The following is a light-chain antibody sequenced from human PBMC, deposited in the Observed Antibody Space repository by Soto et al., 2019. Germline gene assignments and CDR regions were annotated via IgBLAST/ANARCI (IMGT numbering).Light chain of an antibody. CDR1: SSDVGGYNY. V-gene: IGLV2-11*01. J-gene: IGLJ1*01. CDR3: CSYGGSFTYV. Sequence: QSVLTQPRSVSGSPGQSVTISCTGTSSDVGGYNYVSWYQQHPGKAPKLMIYDVSKRPSGVPDRFSGSKSVNTASLTISGLQTEDEADYYCCSYGGSFTYVFGSGTQLTVL. CDR2: DVS.